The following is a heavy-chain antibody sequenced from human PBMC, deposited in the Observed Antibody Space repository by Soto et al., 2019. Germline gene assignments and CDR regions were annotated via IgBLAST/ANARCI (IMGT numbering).Heavy chain of an antibody. D-gene: IGHD3-16*01. CDR1: GGSIISGGYS. J-gene: IGHJ4*02. Sequence: SETLSLTCAVSGGSIISGGYSWSWIRQPPGKGLEWIGYIYHSGSTYYNPSLKSRVTISVDRSKNQFSLKLSSVTAADTAVYYCARSRGGYFDYWGQGTLVTVSS. CDR2: IYHSGST. CDR3: ARSRGGYFDY. V-gene: IGHV4-30-2*01.